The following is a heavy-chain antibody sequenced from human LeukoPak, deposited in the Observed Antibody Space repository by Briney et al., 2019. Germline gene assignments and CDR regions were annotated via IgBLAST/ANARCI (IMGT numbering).Heavy chain of an antibody. J-gene: IGHJ3*01. D-gene: IGHD4-17*01. CDR1: RFTFSNYA. CDR3: ARDPNGDYVGAFDS. V-gene: IGHV3-23*01. Sequence: GGSLRLSCAASRFTFSNYAMTWVRQAPGKGLEWVSSINAAGYTWYADSVKGRFTISRDYSKNTLNLQMSSLRAEDTAVYYCARDPNGDYVGAFDSWGQGTMVTISS. CDR2: INAAGYT.